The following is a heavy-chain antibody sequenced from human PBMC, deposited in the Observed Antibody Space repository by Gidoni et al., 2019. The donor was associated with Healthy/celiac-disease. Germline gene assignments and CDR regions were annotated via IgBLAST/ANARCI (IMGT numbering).Heavy chain of an antibody. D-gene: IGHD3-16*02. Sequence: QVQLQQWGAGLLKPSETLSLTCAVYGWSFSGYYWSWIRQPPGKGLEWIGEINHSGSTNYNPSLKSRVTISVDTSKNQFSLKLSSVTAADTAVYYCARRRRHISRGLSHFDYWGQGTLVTVSS. CDR1: GWSFSGYY. J-gene: IGHJ4*02. V-gene: IGHV4-34*01. CDR2: INHSGST. CDR3: ARRRRHISRGLSHFDY.